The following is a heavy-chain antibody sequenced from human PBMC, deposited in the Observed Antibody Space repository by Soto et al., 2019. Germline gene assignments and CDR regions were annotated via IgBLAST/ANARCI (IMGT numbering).Heavy chain of an antibody. V-gene: IGHV1-69*13. D-gene: IGHD1-1*01. J-gene: IGHJ4*03. CDR2: IIPVFDAA. CDR3: ACPFTIAESPHKSFDL. CDR1: GGTFSSYC. Sequence: SVKVSCKASGGTFSSYCITWVRQAPGQGLEWMGGIIPVFDAANYAQKFQGRVTITADESTSTAYMELTSLRSDDTAMYSCACPFTIAESPHKSFDLCGQGTMVTVSS.